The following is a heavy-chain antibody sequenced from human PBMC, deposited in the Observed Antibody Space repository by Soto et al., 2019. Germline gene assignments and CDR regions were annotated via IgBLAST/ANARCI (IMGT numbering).Heavy chain of an antibody. V-gene: IGHV4-31*03. D-gene: IGHD3-22*01. J-gene: IGHJ4*02. CDR3: ARGITSGYFHL. CDR2: IHDSGNT. CDR1: GVSITRGGFY. Sequence: QVQLQESGPGLVKPSQTLSLTCNVSGVSITRGGFYWSWIRQRPGKGLEWIGYIHDSGNTYYTPSLKRRTTISFDTSKNQFSLKLTSVSAADTAVYYCARGITSGYFHLWGQGTLVTVSS.